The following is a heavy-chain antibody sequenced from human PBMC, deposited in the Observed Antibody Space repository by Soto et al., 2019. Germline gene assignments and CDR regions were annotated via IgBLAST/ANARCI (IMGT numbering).Heavy chain of an antibody. D-gene: IGHD3-10*01. CDR2: IYYSGST. CDR1: GGSISSYY. V-gene: IGHV4-59*01. CDR3: ARALYGPFDY. Sequence: PSETLSLTCTVSGGSISSYYWSWIRQPPGKGLEWIGYIYYSGSTNYNPSLKSRVTISVDTSKNQFSLKLSPVTAADAAVYYCARALYGPFDYWGQGTLVTVSS. J-gene: IGHJ4*02.